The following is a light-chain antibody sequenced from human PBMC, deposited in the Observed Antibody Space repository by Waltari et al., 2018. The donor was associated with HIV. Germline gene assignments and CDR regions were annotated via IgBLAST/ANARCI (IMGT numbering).Light chain of an antibody. CDR1: SSNIGNNY. V-gene: IGLV1-51*02. J-gene: IGLJ3*02. CDR2: ENN. CDR3: GTWDSSLSGGV. Sequence: QSVLTQPPSVSAAPGQKVTMSCSGSSSNIGNNYVSWYQQFPGTAPKHLIYENNKRPSGIPDRFSGSKSGTSATLGITGLQTGDEADYYCGTWDSSLSGGVFGGGTKLTVL.